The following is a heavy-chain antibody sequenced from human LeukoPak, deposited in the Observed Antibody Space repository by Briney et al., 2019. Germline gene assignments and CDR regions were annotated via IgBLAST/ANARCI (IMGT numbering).Heavy chain of an antibody. Sequence: GGSLRLSCAASGFTFSSYEMNWVRQAPGKGLEWVSYISSSGSTIYYADSVKGRFTISRDNAKNSLYLQMNSLRAEDTAVYYCAKDLYYYDSSGPSPSRAFDIWGQGTMVTVSS. CDR2: ISSSGSTI. CDR3: AKDLYYYDSSGPSPSRAFDI. J-gene: IGHJ3*02. CDR1: GFTFSSYE. V-gene: IGHV3-48*03. D-gene: IGHD3-22*01.